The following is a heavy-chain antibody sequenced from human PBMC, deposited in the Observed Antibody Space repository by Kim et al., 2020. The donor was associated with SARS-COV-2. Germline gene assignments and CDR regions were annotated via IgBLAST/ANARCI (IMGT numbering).Heavy chain of an antibody. CDR3: ARDPSLLLTTDGSYFDY. CDR2: IIPIFGTA. J-gene: IGHJ4*02. D-gene: IGHD4-4*01. CDR1: GGTFSSYA. Sequence: SVKVSCKASGGTFSSYAISWVRQAPGQGLEWMGGIIPIFGTANYAQKFQGRVTITADESTSTAYMELSSLRSEDTAVYYCARDPSLLLTTDGSYFDYWGQGTLVTVSS. V-gene: IGHV1-69*13.